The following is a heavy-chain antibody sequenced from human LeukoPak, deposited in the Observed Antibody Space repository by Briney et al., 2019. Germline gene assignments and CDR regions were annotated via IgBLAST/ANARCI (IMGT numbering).Heavy chain of an antibody. CDR2: IYTSGST. Sequence: TSETLSLTCTVSGYSISSGYHWSWIRQPAGKGLEWIGRIYTSGSTNYNPSLKSRVTMSVDTSKNQFSLKLSSVTAADTAVYYCAREVGGFGELWFPTFDYWGQGTLVTVSS. V-gene: IGHV4-4*07. CDR3: AREVGGFGELWFPTFDY. J-gene: IGHJ4*02. CDR1: GYSISSGYH. D-gene: IGHD3-10*01.